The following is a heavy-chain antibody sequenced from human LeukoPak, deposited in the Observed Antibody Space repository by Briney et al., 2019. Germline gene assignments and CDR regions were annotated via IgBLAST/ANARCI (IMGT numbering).Heavy chain of an antibody. CDR3: ARHALAAYAFDI. Sequence: GESLKISLKGSGYSFTSYWIGWVGQMPGKGLEGMGTIYPGDSDTRYSPSFQGQVTISADKSISTAYLQWSSLKASDTAMYYCARHALAAYAFDIWGQGTMVTVSS. V-gene: IGHV5-51*01. CDR1: GYSFTSYW. D-gene: IGHD6-6*01. J-gene: IGHJ3*02. CDR2: IYPGDSDT.